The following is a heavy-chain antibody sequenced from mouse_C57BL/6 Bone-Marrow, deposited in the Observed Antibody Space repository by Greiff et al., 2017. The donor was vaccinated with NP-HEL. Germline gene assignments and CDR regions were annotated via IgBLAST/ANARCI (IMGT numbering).Heavy chain of an antibody. J-gene: IGHJ3*01. CDR2: IDPENGDT. Sequence: EVQLQQSGAELVRPGASVKLSCTASGFNIKDDYMHWVKQRPEQGLEWIGWIDPENGDTEYASKFQGKATITADTSSNTAYLQLSSLTSEDTAVYYCTTGGGSGYGFAYWGQGTLVTVSA. CDR1: GFNIKDDY. D-gene: IGHD3-2*02. CDR3: TTGGGSGYGFAY. V-gene: IGHV14-4*01.